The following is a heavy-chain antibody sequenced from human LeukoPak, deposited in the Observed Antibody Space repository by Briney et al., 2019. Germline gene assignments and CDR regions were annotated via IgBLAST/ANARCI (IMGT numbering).Heavy chain of an antibody. D-gene: IGHD3-16*01. V-gene: IGHV4-59*01. CDR3: ARVRGGGLGY. CDR2: IYYTGST. CDR1: GGSISTYY. J-gene: IGHJ4*02. Sequence: SETLSLTCTVSGGSISTYYWSWIRQPPGKGLQWIGFIYYTGSTNYNPSLKSRVTISVDTSRNQFSLKLTSVTAADTAVYYCARVRGGGLGYWGQGTLVTVSS.